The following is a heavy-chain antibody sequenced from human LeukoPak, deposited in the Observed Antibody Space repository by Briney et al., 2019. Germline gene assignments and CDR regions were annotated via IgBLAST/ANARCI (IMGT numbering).Heavy chain of an antibody. CDR3: ARGGDYGET. V-gene: IGHV4-39*01. D-gene: IGHD4-17*01. J-gene: IGHJ5*02. CDR2: IYDSGST. CDR1: GGSIRSSYYY. Sequence: SETLSLTCTVSGGSIRSSYYYWGWIRQPPGKGLEWIGSIYDSGSTYYNPSLKSRVTISVDTSKNQFSLKLSSVTAADTAVYYCARGGDYGETWGQGTLVTVSS.